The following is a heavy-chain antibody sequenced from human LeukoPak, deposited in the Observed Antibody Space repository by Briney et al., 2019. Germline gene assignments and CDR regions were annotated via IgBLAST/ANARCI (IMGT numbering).Heavy chain of an antibody. V-gene: IGHV1-2*02. Sequence: ASVTVSFKCSGYTFTIYYMRWVRQAPGQGLEWMGWINPNSGGTNYAQKFQGRVTMTRDTSISTAYMELSRLRSDDTAVYYCASYDTLFDYWGQGTLVTVSS. CDR1: GYTFTIYY. CDR3: ASYDTLFDY. J-gene: IGHJ4*02. CDR2: INPNSGGT. D-gene: IGHD3-9*01.